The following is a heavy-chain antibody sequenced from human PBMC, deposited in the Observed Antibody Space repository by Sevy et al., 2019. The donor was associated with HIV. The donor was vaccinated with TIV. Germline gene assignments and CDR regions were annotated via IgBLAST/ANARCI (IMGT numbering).Heavy chain of an antibody. J-gene: IGHJ4*02. Sequence: ASVKVSCKASGYTFTIYGISWVRQAPEQGLEWKGWISAYSGNTNYAQNLQGRVTMTTDTSTTTAYMELRSLRFDDTAVYYCARTSSYGSGNYFDYWCQGTLVTVSS. CDR3: ARTSSYGSGNYFDY. CDR1: GYTFTIYG. V-gene: IGHV1-18*01. D-gene: IGHD3-10*01. CDR2: ISAYSGNT.